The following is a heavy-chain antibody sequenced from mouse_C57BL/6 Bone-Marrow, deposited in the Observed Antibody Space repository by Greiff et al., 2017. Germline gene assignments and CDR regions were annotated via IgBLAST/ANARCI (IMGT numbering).Heavy chain of an antibody. Sequence: VQLQQSGAELVRPGASVKLSCTASGFNIKDDYMHWVKQRPEQGLEWIGWIDPENGDTEYASKFQGKATITADTSSNTAYLQLSSLTSEDTAVYYCTTGVNPSYFDDWGQGTTLTVSS. CDR3: TTGVNPSYFDD. CDR1: GFNIKDDY. CDR2: IDPENGDT. J-gene: IGHJ2*01. D-gene: IGHD6-1*01. V-gene: IGHV14-4*01.